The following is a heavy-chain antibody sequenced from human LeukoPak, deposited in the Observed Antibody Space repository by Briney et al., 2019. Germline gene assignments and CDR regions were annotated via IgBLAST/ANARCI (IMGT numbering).Heavy chain of an antibody. Sequence: SGTLSLTCAVSGGSISSYYWSWIRQPPGKGLEWVGYIYYSGSANYNPSLKSGVITSVDTPNNHFSLTLSSMTAADAAAYYCAGDRSTGGSSWYSAVVLGGMYVWGQGNTVTVSS. CDR2: IYYSGSA. CDR3: AGDRSTGGSSWYSAVVLGGMYV. CDR1: GGSISSYY. V-gene: IGHV4-59*01. J-gene: IGHJ6*02. D-gene: IGHD6-13*01.